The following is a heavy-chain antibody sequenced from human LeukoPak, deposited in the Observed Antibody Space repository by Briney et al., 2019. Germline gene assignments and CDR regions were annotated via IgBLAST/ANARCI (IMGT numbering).Heavy chain of an antibody. D-gene: IGHD3-9*01. J-gene: IGHJ4*02. CDR1: GFTFSSYA. CDR2: ISGSGGST. CDR3: AKDLGKYYDILTGYPLY. Sequence: GGSLRLSCAASGFTFSSYAMSWVRQAPGKGLEWVSAISGSGGSTYYADSVKGRFTISRDNSKNTLYLQMNSLRAEDTAVYYCAKDLGKYYDILTGYPLYWGQGTLVTVSS. V-gene: IGHV3-23*01.